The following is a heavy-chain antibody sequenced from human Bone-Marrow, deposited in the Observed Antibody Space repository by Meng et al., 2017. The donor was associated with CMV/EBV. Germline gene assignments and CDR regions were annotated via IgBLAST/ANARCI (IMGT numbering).Heavy chain of an antibody. CDR3: ARTNWFDP. CDR2: IKEDGSQK. J-gene: IGHJ5*02. CDR1: GFTFSGYW. Sequence: GESLKISCAASGFTFSGYWMNWVRQAPGKGLEWVANIKEDGSQKCYVASVKGRFTISRDNAKNSLYLQMNSLRAEDTGVYYCARTNWFDPWGQGTLVTVSS. V-gene: IGHV3-7*01.